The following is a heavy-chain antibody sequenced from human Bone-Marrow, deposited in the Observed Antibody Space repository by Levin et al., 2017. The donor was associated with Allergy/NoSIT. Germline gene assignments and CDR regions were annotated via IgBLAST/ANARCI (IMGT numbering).Heavy chain of an antibody. CDR1: GYTFTDYY. Sequence: GESLKISCQASGYTFTDYYLQWVRQAPGQGLEWMGRINCDNGDTDHAQKFQGRVTMTRDRSLRTAYMELSSLTSDDTAIYYCARRGEDYWGQGTPVTVSS. CDR3: ARRGEDY. J-gene: IGHJ4*02. CDR2: INCDNGDT. V-gene: IGHV1-2*06. D-gene: IGHD3-16*01.